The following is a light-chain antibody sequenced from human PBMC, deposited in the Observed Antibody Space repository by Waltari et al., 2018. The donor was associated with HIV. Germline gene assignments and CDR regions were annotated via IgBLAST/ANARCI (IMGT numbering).Light chain of an antibody. CDR3: QQYGSSLYT. Sequence: ELVLTQSPGPLSLSPGERAPLPCRASQSVSSSYLAWYQQKPGQAPRLLIYGASSRATGIPDRFSGSGSGTDFTLTISRLEPEDFAVYYCQQYGSSLYTFGQGTKLEIK. V-gene: IGKV3-20*01. J-gene: IGKJ2*01. CDR2: GAS. CDR1: QSVSSSY.